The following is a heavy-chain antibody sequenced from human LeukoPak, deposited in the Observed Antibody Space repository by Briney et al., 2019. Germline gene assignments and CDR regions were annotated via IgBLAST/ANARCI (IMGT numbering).Heavy chain of an antibody. D-gene: IGHD6-13*01. J-gene: IGHJ4*02. CDR2: INPNSGGT. V-gene: IGHV1-2*02. CDR3: ASSTYSSSWYDY. CDR1: GYTFTDYD. Sequence: ASVKVSCKTSGYTFTDYDSNWVRQASGQGLEWMGWINPNSGGTNYAQKFQGRVTMTRDTSISTAYMEPSRLRSDDTAVYYCASSTYSSSWYDYWGQGTLVTVSS.